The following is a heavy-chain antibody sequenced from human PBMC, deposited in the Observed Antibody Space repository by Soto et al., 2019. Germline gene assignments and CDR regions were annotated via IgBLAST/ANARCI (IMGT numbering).Heavy chain of an antibody. Sequence: GASVKVSCKASGGTFSSYAISWVRQAPGQGLEWMGWISANNGTTNYAQKLQGRVTMTTDTSTSTAYMELRSLRSDDTAVYYCARGSSSSYYYYYYMDVWGKGTTVTVSS. CDR3: ARGSSSSYYYYYYMDV. V-gene: IGHV1-18*01. J-gene: IGHJ6*03. D-gene: IGHD6-13*01. CDR2: ISANNGTT. CDR1: GGTFSSYA.